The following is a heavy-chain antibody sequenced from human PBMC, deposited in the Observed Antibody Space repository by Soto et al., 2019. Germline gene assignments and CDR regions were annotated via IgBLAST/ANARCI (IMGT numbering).Heavy chain of an antibody. J-gene: IGHJ3*02. V-gene: IGHV3-33*01. CDR1: GFTFSSYG. CDR2: IWYDGSNK. CDR3: ASQRVYDSSGYYYDDAFDI. D-gene: IGHD3-22*01. Sequence: GGSLRLSCAASGFTFSSYGMHWVRQAPGKGLEWVAVIWYDGSNKYYADSVKGRFTISRDNSKNTLYLQMNSLRAEDTAVYYCASQRVYDSSGYYYDDAFDIWGQGTMVTVSS.